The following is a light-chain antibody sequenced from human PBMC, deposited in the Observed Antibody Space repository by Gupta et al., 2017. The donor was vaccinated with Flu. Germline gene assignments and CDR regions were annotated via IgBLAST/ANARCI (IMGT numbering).Light chain of an antibody. Sequence: DIVMTQSPLSLPVTPGEPASISCRSSQSLLHSNGYNYLDWYLQKPGQSPQLLIYLGSNRAAGVPDRFSGSGSGTDFTLKISRVEAEDVGVYYCMQALQTPPFTFGHWTKVDIK. V-gene: IGKV2-28*01. CDR1: QSLLHSNGYNY. CDR2: LGS. J-gene: IGKJ3*01. CDR3: MQALQTPPFT.